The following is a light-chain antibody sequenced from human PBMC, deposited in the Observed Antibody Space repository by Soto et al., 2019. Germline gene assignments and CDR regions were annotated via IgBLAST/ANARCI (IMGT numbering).Light chain of an antibody. Sequence: DIPMTQSPSTLSASVGDRVTITCRASQSISSWLAWYQQKPGKAPKLLIYDASSLESGVPSRFSGSGSGTDVSLPISSLQPDDFATYYCQRYNSYLWTFGQGTKVEIK. CDR2: DAS. J-gene: IGKJ1*01. CDR3: QRYNSYLWT. CDR1: QSISSW. V-gene: IGKV1-5*01.